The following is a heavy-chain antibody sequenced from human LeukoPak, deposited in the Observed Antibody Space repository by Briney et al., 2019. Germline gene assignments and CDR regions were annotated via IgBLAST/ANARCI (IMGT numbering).Heavy chain of an antibody. Sequence: ASVKVSCKASGYTFTGYYMHWVRQAPGQRLEWMGWINAGNGNTKYSQEFQGRVTITRDTSASTAYMELSSLRSEDMAVYYCASSITMVRGVMVWFDPWGQGTLVTVSS. J-gene: IGHJ5*02. V-gene: IGHV1-3*03. CDR1: GYTFTGYY. D-gene: IGHD3-10*01. CDR3: ASSITMVRGVMVWFDP. CDR2: INAGNGNT.